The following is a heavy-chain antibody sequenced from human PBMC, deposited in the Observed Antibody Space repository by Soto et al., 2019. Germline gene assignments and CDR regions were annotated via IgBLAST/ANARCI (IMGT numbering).Heavy chain of an antibody. CDR2: INPNSGGT. V-gene: IGHV1-2*04. J-gene: IGHJ5*02. D-gene: IGHD3-22*01. CDR1: GYTFTSYA. CDR3: ARGSRPPYYYDSSGYHWFDP. Sequence: ASVTVSCKASGYTFTSYAMHWVRQAPGQGLEWMGWINPNSGGTNYAQKFQGWVTMTRDTSISTAYMELSRLRSDDTAVYYCARGSRPPYYYDSSGYHWFDPWGQGTLVTVSS.